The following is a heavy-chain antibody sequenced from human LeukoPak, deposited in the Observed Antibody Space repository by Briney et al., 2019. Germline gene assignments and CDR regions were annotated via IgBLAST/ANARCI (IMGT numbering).Heavy chain of an antibody. V-gene: IGHV4-38-2*02. D-gene: IGHD3-16*02. Sequence: SEALSLTCTVSGYSISSGYYWGWIRQPAGKGLEWIGSIYHSGSTYYNPSLKSRVTISVDTSKNQFSLRLSSVTAADTAVYYCARVADIVFDYWGQGTLVTVSS. CDR2: IYHSGST. CDR3: ARVADIVFDY. J-gene: IGHJ4*02. CDR1: GYSISSGYY.